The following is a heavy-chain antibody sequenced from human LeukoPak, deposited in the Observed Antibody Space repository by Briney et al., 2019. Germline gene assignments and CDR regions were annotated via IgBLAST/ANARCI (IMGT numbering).Heavy chain of an antibody. CDR1: GYSFTSYW. D-gene: IGHD2-2*01. V-gene: IGHV5-51*01. CDR2: IYPGDSDT. J-gene: IGHJ6*03. CDR3: ARLFRIVVVPAAIGYYYMDV. Sequence: GESLKISCKGSGYSFTSYWIGWVRQMPGKGLEWMGIIYPGDSDTRYSPSFQGQVTISADKSISTAYLQWSSLKASDTAMYYCARLFRIVVVPAAIGYYYMDVWGKGTTVTVSS.